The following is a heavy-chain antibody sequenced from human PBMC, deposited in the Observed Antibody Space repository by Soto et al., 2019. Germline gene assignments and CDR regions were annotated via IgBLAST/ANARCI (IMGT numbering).Heavy chain of an antibody. V-gene: IGHV1-18*01. D-gene: IGHD6-13*01. Sequence: ASVKVSCKASGYTFTIYGINWVRQAPGQGLEWMGWISAYNGNTNYAQKLQGRVTMTTDTSTSTAYMELRSLRSDDTAVYYCARTETSIAAAGTFDYWGQGTLVTVSS. J-gene: IGHJ4*02. CDR1: GYTFTIYG. CDR2: ISAYNGNT. CDR3: ARTETSIAAAGTFDY.